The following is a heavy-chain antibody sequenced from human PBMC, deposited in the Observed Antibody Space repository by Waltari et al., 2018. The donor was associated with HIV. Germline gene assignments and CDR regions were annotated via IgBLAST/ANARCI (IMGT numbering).Heavy chain of an antibody. CDR3: ARGGGIVVKMYADDAFDI. D-gene: IGHD2-2*01. Sequence: QVQLQESGPGLVKPSGTLSLTCAVSGDSVSSSNWWNWVRQPPGKGLEWIGEIYHSGGTNYHPSLKRRVTISVDKSKNQFSLNMSSMTAADTAVYYCARGGGIVVKMYADDAFDIWGQGTMVTVSS. V-gene: IGHV4-4*02. CDR2: IYHSGGT. J-gene: IGHJ3*02. CDR1: GDSVSSSNW.